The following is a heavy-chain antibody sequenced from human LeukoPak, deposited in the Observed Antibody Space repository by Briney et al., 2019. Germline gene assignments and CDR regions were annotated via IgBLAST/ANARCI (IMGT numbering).Heavy chain of an antibody. CDR2: ISYDGSNK. Sequence: EGSLRLSCAASGFTFSSYAMHWVRQAPGKGLEWVAVISYDGSNKYYADSVKGRFTISRDNSKNTLYLQMNSLRAEDTAVYYCARDILRYFDWFNGVPTYYYYGMDVWGQGTTVTVSS. V-gene: IGHV3-30*04. CDR1: GFTFSSYA. CDR3: ARDILRYFDWFNGVPTYYYYGMDV. D-gene: IGHD3-9*01. J-gene: IGHJ6*02.